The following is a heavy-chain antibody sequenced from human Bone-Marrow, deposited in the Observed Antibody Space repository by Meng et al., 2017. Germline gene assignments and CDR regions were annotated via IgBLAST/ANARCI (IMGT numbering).Heavy chain of an antibody. CDR3: ARGLRAARPLLFGY. CDR2: INHSGST. Sequence: QGQLQQWGAGLLKPSETLSLTGAVYGGSFSGYYWSWIRQPPGKGLEWIGEINHSGSTNYNPSLKSRVTISVDTSKNQFSLKLSSVTAADTAVYYCARGLRAARPLLFGYWGQGTLVTVSS. CDR1: GGSFSGYY. D-gene: IGHD6-6*01. V-gene: IGHV4-34*01. J-gene: IGHJ4*02.